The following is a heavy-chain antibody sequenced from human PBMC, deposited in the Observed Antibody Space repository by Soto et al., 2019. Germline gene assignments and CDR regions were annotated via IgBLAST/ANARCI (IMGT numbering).Heavy chain of an antibody. J-gene: IGHJ2*01. D-gene: IGHD2-21*02. CDR2: INHAGSEK. V-gene: IGHV3-7*01. Sequence: GGSLRLSCGASGFSFSSYSISWVRQAPGKGLEWVANINHAGSEKYYVGSVKGRFTMYRDNAKNSAYLQMNSLRVDDTAVYYCARELVGTGWYFDLWGRGTLVTVSS. CDR1: GFSFSSYS. CDR3: ARELVGTGWYFDL.